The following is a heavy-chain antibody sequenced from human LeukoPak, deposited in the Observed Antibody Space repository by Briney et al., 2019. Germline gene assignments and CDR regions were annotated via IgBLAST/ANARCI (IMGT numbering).Heavy chain of an antibody. J-gene: IGHJ4*02. CDR3: AREWYDSSGYYHYFDY. CDR1: GGSISSGDYY. V-gene: IGHV4-30-4*08. D-gene: IGHD3-22*01. CDR2: IYYSGST. Sequence: PSQTLSLTCTVSGGSISSGDYYWSWIRQPPGKGLEWIGYIYYSGSTYYNPSLKSRVTISVDTSKNQFSLKLSSVTAADTAVYYCAREWYDSSGYYHYFDYWGQGTLVTVSS.